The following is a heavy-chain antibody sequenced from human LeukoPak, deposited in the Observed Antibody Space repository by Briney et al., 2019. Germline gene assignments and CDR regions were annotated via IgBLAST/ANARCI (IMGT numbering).Heavy chain of an antibody. D-gene: IGHD2-15*01. CDR1: GGSISSGGYY. V-gene: IGHV4-30-2*01. J-gene: IGHJ4*02. CDR2: IYHSGST. Sequence: SETLSLTCTVSGGSISSGGYYWRWIRQPPGKGLEWIGYIYHSGSTYYNPSLKSRVTISVDRSKNQFSLKLSSVTAADTAVYYCARFKYCSGGSCYSGSYYFDYWGQGTLVTVSS. CDR3: ARFKYCSGGSCYSGSYYFDY.